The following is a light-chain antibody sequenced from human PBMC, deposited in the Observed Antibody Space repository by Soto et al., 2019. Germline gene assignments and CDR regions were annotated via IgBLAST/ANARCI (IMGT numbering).Light chain of an antibody. CDR2: AAS. J-gene: IGKJ4*01. CDR3: QQSYSTPPT. V-gene: IGKV1-39*01. CDR1: QSISSY. Sequence: DIQMTQSPSSLSASVGDRVTITCRASQSISSYLNWYQQKPGKAPKLLIYAASSLQSGVPSRFSASGSGTDLTLTISSLQPEDFETYYCQQSYSTPPTFGGGTKVEIK.